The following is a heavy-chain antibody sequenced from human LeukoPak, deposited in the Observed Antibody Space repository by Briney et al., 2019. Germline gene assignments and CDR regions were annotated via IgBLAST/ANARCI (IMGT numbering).Heavy chain of an antibody. CDR3: ARRYFDY. J-gene: IGHJ4*02. Sequence: GGSLRLSCAASGFTFSNYWMSWVRQAPGKGLEWVANIKRDGSEKYYVDSVKGRFTISRDNAKNSLYLQMNSLRAEDTAVYYCARRYFDYWGQGTLVTVSS. CDR2: IKRDGSEK. CDR1: GFTFSNYW. V-gene: IGHV3-7*01. D-gene: IGHD1-14*01.